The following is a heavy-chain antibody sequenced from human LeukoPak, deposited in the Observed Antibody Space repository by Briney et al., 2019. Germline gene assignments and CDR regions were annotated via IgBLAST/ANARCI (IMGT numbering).Heavy chain of an antibody. CDR2: IYSAGAT. J-gene: IGHJ4*02. CDR3: ARHQLGGYCDSNRCHTNFYY. V-gene: IGHV3-53*01. CDR1: GFTVSNDY. D-gene: IGHD2-2*02. Sequence: GGSLRLSCAASGFTVSNDYMSWVRQAPGKGLEWVSVIYSAGATYYADSVKGRFTISRDNSKNTLYLQMNSLRVEDTALYFCARHQLGGYCDSNRCHTNFYYWGQGTLVTVSS.